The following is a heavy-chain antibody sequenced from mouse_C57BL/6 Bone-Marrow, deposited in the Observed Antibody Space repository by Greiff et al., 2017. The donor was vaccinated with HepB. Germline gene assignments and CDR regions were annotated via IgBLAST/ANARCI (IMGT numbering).Heavy chain of an antibody. CDR1: GYTFTSYW. D-gene: IGHD3-2*02. J-gene: IGHJ4*01. CDR2: IDPSDSYT. V-gene: IGHV1-59*01. Sequence: VQLQQPGAELVRPGTSVKLSCKASGYTFTSYWMHWVKQRPGQGLEWIGVIDPSDSYTNYNQKFKGKATLTVDTSSRTAYMQLSSLTSEDSAVYYCARGEDSSGTWGQGTSVTVSS. CDR3: ARGEDSSGT.